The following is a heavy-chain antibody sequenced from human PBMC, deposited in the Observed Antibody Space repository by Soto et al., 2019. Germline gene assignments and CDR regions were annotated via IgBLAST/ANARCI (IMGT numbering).Heavy chain of an antibody. Sequence: SETLALTCTVSGGSVISGSYYWSWILQPPGNGLEWIGYIYYSGSTNYNPSLKSRVTISVDTSKNQFSLKLSSVTAADTAVYYCARVPKLGYCSSTSCLHYGMDVWGQGNTVTVSS. CDR3: ARVPKLGYCSSTSCLHYGMDV. J-gene: IGHJ6*02. V-gene: IGHV4-61*01. CDR2: IYYSGST. D-gene: IGHD2-2*01. CDR1: GGSVISGSYY.